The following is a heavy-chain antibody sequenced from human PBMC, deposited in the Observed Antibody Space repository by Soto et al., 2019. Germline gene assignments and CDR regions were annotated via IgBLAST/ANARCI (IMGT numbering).Heavy chain of an antibody. Sequence: GGSLRLSCVASGFTFENYAMSWVRQAPGKGLEWVSAISGSGETTYYSDSVKGRFTISRDNSKNTVYLQMNDLRVEDAAEYFCAKDSWAIFGVPAGEYYAMDVWGQGTTVTVSS. CDR1: GFTFENYA. V-gene: IGHV3-23*01. CDR3: AKDSWAIFGVPAGEYYAMDV. D-gene: IGHD3-3*01. CDR2: ISGSGETT. J-gene: IGHJ6*02.